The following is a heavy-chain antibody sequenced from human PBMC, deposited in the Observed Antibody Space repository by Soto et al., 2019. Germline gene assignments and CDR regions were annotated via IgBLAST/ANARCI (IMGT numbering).Heavy chain of an antibody. V-gene: IGHV3-23*01. CDR1: GFTFSSYA. J-gene: IGHJ4*02. Sequence: EVQLLESGGGLVQPGGSLRLSCAASGFTFSSYAMRWVRQAPGKGLEWVSAIRGSGGSTYYADYVKGRFTISRDNSKNTLYLQMNSLRAEDTAVYYCAPGGSCYDRYYFDYWGQGTLVTVSS. D-gene: IGHD5-12*01. CDR3: APGGSCYDRYYFDY. CDR2: IRGSGGST.